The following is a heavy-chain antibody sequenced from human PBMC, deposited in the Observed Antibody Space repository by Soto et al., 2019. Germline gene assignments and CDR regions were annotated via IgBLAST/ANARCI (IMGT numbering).Heavy chain of an antibody. J-gene: IGHJ4*02. CDR3: AKGKYYDFWSGYYTF. V-gene: IGHV3-23*01. CDR2: SSGSGGST. D-gene: IGHD3-3*01. CDR1: GFTLSSYA. Sequence: RYVGLASAASGFTLSSYAMSLVRQAPGKGLEWVAASSGSGGSTYYADSVKGRFTISRDNSKNTLYLKMNSLRAEDTAVYYCAKGKYYDFWSGYYTFWGQGT.